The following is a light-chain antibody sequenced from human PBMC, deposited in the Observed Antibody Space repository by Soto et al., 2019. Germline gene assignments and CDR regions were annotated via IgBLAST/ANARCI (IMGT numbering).Light chain of an antibody. J-gene: IGKJ1*01. Sequence: EIVLTQSPGTLSLSPVERATLSCMASQSVSSSYLAWYQQKPGQAPRLLIYGASSRATGIPDRFSGSGSGTDFTLTISRLEPEDFAVYYCQQYSIWRTFGQGTKVDIK. V-gene: IGKV3-20*01. CDR1: QSVSSSY. CDR3: QQYSIWRT. CDR2: GAS.